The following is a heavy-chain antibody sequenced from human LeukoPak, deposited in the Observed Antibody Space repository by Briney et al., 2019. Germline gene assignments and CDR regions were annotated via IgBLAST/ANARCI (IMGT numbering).Heavy chain of an antibody. V-gene: IGHV4-39*01. CDR1: GGSISSSSYY. CDR3: ARGGGGDSSGYMAFDI. J-gene: IGHJ3*02. Sequence: SETLSLTCTVSGGSISSSSYYWGWIRQPPGKGLEWIGSIYYSGSTYYNPSLKSRVTISVDTSKNQFSLKLSSVTAADTAVYYCARGGGGDSSGYMAFDIWGQGTMVTVSS. CDR2: IYYSGST. D-gene: IGHD3-22*01.